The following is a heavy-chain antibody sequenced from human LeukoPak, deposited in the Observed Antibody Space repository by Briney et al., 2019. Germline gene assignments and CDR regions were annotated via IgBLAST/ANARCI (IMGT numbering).Heavy chain of an antibody. J-gene: IGHJ5*02. Sequence: PSETLSLTCAVSGYSISSGYYWGWIRQPPGKGLEWIGSIYHSGSTYYNPSLKSRVTISVDTSKNQFSLKLTSVTAADTAAYYCARRYGSGSYSWFDPWGQGTLVTVSS. CDR1: GYSISSGYY. D-gene: IGHD3-10*01. CDR2: IYHSGST. CDR3: ARRYGSGSYSWFDP. V-gene: IGHV4-38-2*01.